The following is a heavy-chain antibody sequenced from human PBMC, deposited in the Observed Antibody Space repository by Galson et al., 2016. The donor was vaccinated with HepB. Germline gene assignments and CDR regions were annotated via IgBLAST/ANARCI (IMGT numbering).Heavy chain of an antibody. CDR2: ISYDGSNK. D-gene: IGHD6-19*01. J-gene: IGHJ4*02. Sequence: SLRLSCAASGFTFSSYAMHWVRQAPGKGLEWVAIISYDGSNKYYADAVKGRFTISRDNSKNTLYLQMNSLRAEDTAVYYCAREDPNVAVAAPDYWGQGTLVTVSS. CDR3: AREDPNVAVAAPDY. CDR1: GFTFSSYA. V-gene: IGHV3-30*04.